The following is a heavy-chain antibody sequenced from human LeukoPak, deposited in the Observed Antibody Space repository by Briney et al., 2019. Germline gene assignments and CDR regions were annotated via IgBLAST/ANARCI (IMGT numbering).Heavy chain of an antibody. Sequence: SETLSLTCTVSGVSTSSYYWSWIRQPPGKGLEWIGYIYYSGSTNYNPSLKSRVTISVDTSKNQFSLNLNSVTAADTAVYFCARHGIVDSSRKYYFDYWGQGPLVTVSS. CDR3: ARHGIVDSSRKYYFDY. V-gene: IGHV4-59*08. D-gene: IGHD3-22*01. CDR1: GVSTSSYY. CDR2: IYYSGST. J-gene: IGHJ4*02.